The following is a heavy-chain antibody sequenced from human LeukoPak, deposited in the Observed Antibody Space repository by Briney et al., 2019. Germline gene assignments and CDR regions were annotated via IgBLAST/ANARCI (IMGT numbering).Heavy chain of an antibody. CDR1: GGSMTSYY. CDR2: IYYSGNT. D-gene: IGHD3-16*02. Sequence: SETLSLTCTVSGGSMTSYYWSWIRQPPGKGLEWIGYIYYSGNTNYNPSLKSRVTISVDTSKNQFSPKLSSVTAADTAVYYCARGWYYDYVWGSYRYSYFDYWGQGTLVTVSS. CDR3: ARGWYYDYVWGSYRYSYFDY. V-gene: IGHV4-59*12. J-gene: IGHJ4*02.